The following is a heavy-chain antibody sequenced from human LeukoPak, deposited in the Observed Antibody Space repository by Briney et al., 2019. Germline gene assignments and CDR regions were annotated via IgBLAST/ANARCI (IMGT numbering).Heavy chain of an antibody. CDR2: MRYDGSNK. CDR1: GFTFSSYW. CDR3: AKPPTGIVGAPY. D-gene: IGHD1-26*01. V-gene: IGHV3-30*02. Sequence: GGSLRLSCAASGFTFSSYWMSWVRQAPGKGLEWVTFMRYDGSNKYYADSVKGRFTISRDNSKNTLYLQMNSLRAGDTAVYYCAKPPTGIVGAPYWGQGTLVTVSS. J-gene: IGHJ4*02.